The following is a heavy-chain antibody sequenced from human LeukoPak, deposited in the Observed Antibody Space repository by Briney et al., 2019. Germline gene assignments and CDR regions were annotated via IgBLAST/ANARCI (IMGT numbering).Heavy chain of an antibody. J-gene: IGHJ2*01. CDR1: GFTFSSYG. CDR3: ARDRKVYCGGDCYNWYFDL. D-gene: IGHD2-21*02. CDR2: IWYDGSNK. Sequence: GRSLRLSCAASGFTFSSYGMHWVRQAPGKGLEWVAVIWYDGSNKYYADSVKGRFTISRDNSKNTLYLQMNSLRAEDTAVYYCARDRKVYCGGDCYNWYFDLWGRGTLVTVSS. V-gene: IGHV3-33*01.